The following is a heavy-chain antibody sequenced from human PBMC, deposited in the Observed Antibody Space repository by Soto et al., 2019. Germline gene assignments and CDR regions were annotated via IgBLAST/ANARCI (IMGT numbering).Heavy chain of an antibody. Sequence: RTDTVSRPRVVLGCCSSSYYWSWIRQPAGKGLEWIGRIYTSGSTNYNPSLKSRVTMSVDTSKNQFSLKLSSVTAADTAVYYCASSVGGYVPYYYYYGIDVWGQGSTV. CDR1: GCCSSSYY. V-gene: IGHV4-4*07. D-gene: IGHD5-12*01. CDR3: ASSVGGYVPYYYYYGIDV. CDR2: IYTSGST. J-gene: IGHJ6*02.